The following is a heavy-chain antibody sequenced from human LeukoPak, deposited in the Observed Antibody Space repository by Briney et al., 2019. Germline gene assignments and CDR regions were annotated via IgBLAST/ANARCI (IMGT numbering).Heavy chain of an antibody. J-gene: IGHJ4*02. V-gene: IGHV1-46*01. Sequence: ASVKVSCKASGYTFTSYYMHWVRQAPGQGLEWMGIINPSGGSTNYAQKFQGRVTMTRDMSTSTVYMELSSLGSEDTAVYYCAREEIRCSGGSCYLAYWGQGTLVTVSS. CDR3: AREEIRCSGGSCYLAY. D-gene: IGHD2-15*01. CDR1: GYTFTSYY. CDR2: INPSGGST.